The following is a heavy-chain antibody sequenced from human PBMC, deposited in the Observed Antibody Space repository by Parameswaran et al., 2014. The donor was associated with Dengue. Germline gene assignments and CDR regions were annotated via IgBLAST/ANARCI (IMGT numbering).Heavy chain of an antibody. CDR2: IYWDDDK. V-gene: IGHV2-5*02. Sequence: PGKALEWLALIYWDDDKRYSPSLESRLTITKDTSKNQVVPTMTNMDPVDTATYYCAHRRDGSSWYPLGPGWFDPWGQGTLVTVSS. J-gene: IGHJ5*02. CDR3: AHRRDGSSWYPLGPGWFDP. D-gene: IGHD6-13*01.